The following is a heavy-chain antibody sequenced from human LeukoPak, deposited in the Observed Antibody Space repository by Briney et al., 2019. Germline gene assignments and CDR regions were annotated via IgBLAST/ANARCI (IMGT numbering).Heavy chain of an antibody. V-gene: IGHV3-43D*03. J-gene: IGHJ4*02. CDR2: ISWDGGST. Sequence: GGSLRLSCAASGFTFDDYAMHWVRQAPGKGLEWVSLISWDGGSTYYADSVKGRFTISRDNSKNSLYLQMNSLRAEDTALYYCAKDFNAGGAVEMATITHWGRGTLVTVSS. CDR1: GFTFDDYA. D-gene: IGHD5-24*01. CDR3: AKDFNAGGAVEMATITH.